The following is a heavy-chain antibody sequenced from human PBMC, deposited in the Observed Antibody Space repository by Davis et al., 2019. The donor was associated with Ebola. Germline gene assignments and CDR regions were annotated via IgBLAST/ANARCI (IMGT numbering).Heavy chain of an antibody. Sequence: MPSETLSLTCAAYGGSFSGYYWSWIRQPPGKGLEWIGEINHSGSTYYNPSLKSRVTISVDTSKNQFSLKLRSVTAADTAVYYCAGGSDDYCFDYWGQGTLVTVSS. CDR3: AGGSDDYCFDY. CDR1: GGSFSGYY. D-gene: IGHD2-21*02. CDR2: INHSGST. V-gene: IGHV4-34*01. J-gene: IGHJ4*02.